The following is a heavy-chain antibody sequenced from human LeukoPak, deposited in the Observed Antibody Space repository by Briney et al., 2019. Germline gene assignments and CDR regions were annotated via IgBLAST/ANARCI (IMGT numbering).Heavy chain of an antibody. CDR3: SRVYIAAARRHYYYYMDV. V-gene: IGHV4-34*01. CDR1: GGSFSGYY. Sequence: PSETLSLTCAVYGGSFSGYYWSWIRQPPGKGLEWVGEINHSGSTNYNPSLKSRVTISVDTSKNQFSLKLSSVTAADAAVYYCSRVYIAAARRHYYYYMDVWGKGTTVTVSS. J-gene: IGHJ6*03. D-gene: IGHD6-13*01. CDR2: INHSGST.